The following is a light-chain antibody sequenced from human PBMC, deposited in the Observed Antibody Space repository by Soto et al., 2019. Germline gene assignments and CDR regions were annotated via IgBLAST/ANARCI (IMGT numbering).Light chain of an antibody. CDR1: QSISSW. J-gene: IGKJ4*01. CDR3: QQYNSYLLT. Sequence: IQMTPSPSTLSAPVGDRVTITFRASQSISSWLAWYQQKPGKAPKLLIYKASSLESGVPSRFSGSGSGTEFTLTISSLQPDDFATYYCQQYNSYLLTFGGGTKVDIK. CDR2: KAS. V-gene: IGKV1-5*03.